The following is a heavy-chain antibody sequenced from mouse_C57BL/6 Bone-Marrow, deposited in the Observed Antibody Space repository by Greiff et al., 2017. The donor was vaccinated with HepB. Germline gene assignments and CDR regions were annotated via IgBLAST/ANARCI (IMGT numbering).Heavy chain of an antibody. J-gene: IGHJ4*01. CDR3: ADRELFPPYYAMDY. CDR1: GYTFTSYG. V-gene: IGHV1-81*01. Sequence: VQLQQSGAELARPGASVKLSCKASGYTFTSYGISWVKQRTGQGLEWIGEIYPRSGNTYYNEKFKGKATLTADKSSSTAYMELRSLTSEDSAFYFCADRELFPPYYAMDYWGQGTSVTVSS. CDR2: IYPRSGNT.